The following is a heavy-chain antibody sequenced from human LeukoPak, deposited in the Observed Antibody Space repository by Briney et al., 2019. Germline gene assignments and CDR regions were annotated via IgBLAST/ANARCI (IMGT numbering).Heavy chain of an antibody. CDR2: IYNSGST. J-gene: IGHJ5*02. V-gene: IGHV4-39*07. D-gene: IGHD3-10*01. CDR3: ARERSMVRGISWFDP. Sequence: SETLSLTCTVSGDSISGSSFYWGWIRQPPGKGLAWIGSIYNSGSTYYNPSLKSRVTISVDTSKNQFSLKLTSVTAADTAVYFCARERSMVRGISWFDPWGQGTLVTVSS. CDR1: GDSISGSSFY.